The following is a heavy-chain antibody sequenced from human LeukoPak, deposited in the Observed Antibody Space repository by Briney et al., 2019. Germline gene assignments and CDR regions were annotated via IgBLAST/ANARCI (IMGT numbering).Heavy chain of an antibody. CDR1: GFTFSSYW. V-gene: IGHV3-7*01. Sequence: GGSLRLFCAASGFTFSSYWMTWVRQAPGKGLEWVANIKRDGSETYYVDSVKGRFTISRDNAKNLLSLQMNSLRAEDTPVYYCVRHSGTYVDYWGQGTLVTVSS. D-gene: IGHD1-26*01. J-gene: IGHJ4*02. CDR2: IKRDGSET. CDR3: VRHSGTYVDY.